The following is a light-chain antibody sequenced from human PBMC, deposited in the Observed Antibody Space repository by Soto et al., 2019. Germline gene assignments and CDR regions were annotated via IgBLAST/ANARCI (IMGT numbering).Light chain of an antibody. V-gene: IGKV1-5*03. J-gene: IGKJ1*01. CDR3: QQYNSYST. CDR2: KAS. Sequence: DIPMTQSPSTLSASVGDRVTITCRASQSISSWLAWYQQKPGKAPKLLIYKASSLDSGVPSRFSGSGSETEFTLTISSLQPDDFATYYCQQYNSYSTFGQWTKVEIK. CDR1: QSISSW.